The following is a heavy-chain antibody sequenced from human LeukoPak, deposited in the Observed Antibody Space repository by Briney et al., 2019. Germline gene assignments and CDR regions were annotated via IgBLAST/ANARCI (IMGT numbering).Heavy chain of an antibody. CDR2: ISYDGSKR. J-gene: IGHJ4*02. CDR1: GFTFSNYA. V-gene: IGHV3-30-3*01. Sequence: GSLRLSCAASGFTFSNYAMHWVRQAPGKGLEWVAVISYDGSKRYYADSVKGRFTISRDNSKNTLYLQMNSLRAEDTAVYYCAKGFLWGQGTLVTVSS. D-gene: IGHD2/OR15-2a*01. CDR3: AKGFL.